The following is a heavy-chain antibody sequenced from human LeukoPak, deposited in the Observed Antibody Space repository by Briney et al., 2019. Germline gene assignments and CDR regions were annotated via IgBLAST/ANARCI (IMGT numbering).Heavy chain of an antibody. D-gene: IGHD2-15*01. V-gene: IGHV1-8*01. J-gene: IGHJ4*02. CDR2: LNPNSGNT. CDR1: GYTFTSYD. Sequence: ASVKVSCKASGYTFTSYDINWVRQATGQGLEWMGWLNPNSGNTGYAQKFQGRVTMTRNTSISTAYMELSSLRSEDTAVYYCATDFVVVVAATTRTLDYWGQGTLVTVSS. CDR3: ATDFVVVVAATTRTLDY.